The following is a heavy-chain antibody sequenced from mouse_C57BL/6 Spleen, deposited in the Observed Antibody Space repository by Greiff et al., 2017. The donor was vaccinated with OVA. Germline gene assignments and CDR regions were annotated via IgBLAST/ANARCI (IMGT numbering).Heavy chain of an antibody. J-gene: IGHJ4*01. CDR3: ARDLHYYGSRGGAMDY. CDR1: GFTFSSYA. D-gene: IGHD1-1*01. CDR2: ISDGGSYT. Sequence: EVKLVESGGGLVKPGGSLKLSCAASGFTFSSYAMSWVRQTPEKRLEWVATISDGGSYTYYPDNVKGRFTISRDNAKNNLYLQMSHLKSEDTAMYYCARDLHYYGSRGGAMDYWGQGTSVTVSS. V-gene: IGHV5-4*01.